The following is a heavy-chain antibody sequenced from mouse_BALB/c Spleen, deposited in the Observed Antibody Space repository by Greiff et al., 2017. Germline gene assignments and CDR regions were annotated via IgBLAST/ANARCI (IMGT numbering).Heavy chain of an antibody. J-gene: IGHJ1*01. CDR1: GYTFTSYW. V-gene: IGHV1-87*01. CDR3: ARGFITTVVRDWYFDV. D-gene: IGHD1-1*01. Sequence: QVQLQQSGAELARPGASVKLSCKASGYTFTSYWMQWVKQRPGQGLEWIGAIYPGDGDTRYTQKFKGKATLTADKSSSTAYMQLSSLASEDSAVYYCARGFITTVVRDWYFDVWGAGTTVTVSS. CDR2: IYPGDGDT.